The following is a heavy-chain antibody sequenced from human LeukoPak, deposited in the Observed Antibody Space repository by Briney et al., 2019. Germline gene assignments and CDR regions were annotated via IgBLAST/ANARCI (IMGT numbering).Heavy chain of an antibody. V-gene: IGHV6-1*01. CDR2: TYYRAKWYN. CDR3: ARGSGWYNDYFDY. J-gene: IGHJ4*02. CDR1: VDSVSSNSAA. Sequence: SQTLSLTCAISVDSVSSNSAAWNWISQSPSRGLEWLGRTYYRAKWYNDYSVSVKSRITINPDTSKNQFSLQLNSVTPEDTAVYYCARGSGWYNDYFDYWGQGTLVTVSS. D-gene: IGHD6-19*01.